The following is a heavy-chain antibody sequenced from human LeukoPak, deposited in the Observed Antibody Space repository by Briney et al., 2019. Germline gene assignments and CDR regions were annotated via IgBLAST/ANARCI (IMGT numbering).Heavy chain of an antibody. CDR3: ARGMDCSSTSCSDYYYYYGMDV. J-gene: IGHJ6*02. D-gene: IGHD2-2*01. Sequence: GASVKVSCKASGYTFTSYGISWVRQAPGQGLEWVGWISAYNGNTNYAQKFQGRVTITADKSTSTAYMELSSLRSEDTAVYYCARGMDCSSTSCSDYYYYYGMDVWGQGTTVTVSS. CDR1: GYTFTSYG. V-gene: IGHV1-18*04. CDR2: ISAYNGNT.